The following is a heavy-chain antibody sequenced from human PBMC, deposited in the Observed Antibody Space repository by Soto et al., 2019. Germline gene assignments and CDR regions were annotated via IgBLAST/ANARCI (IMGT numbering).Heavy chain of an antibody. V-gene: IGHV1-58*02. CDR3: GSAQLIAARRAFDI. J-gene: IGHJ3*02. D-gene: IGHD6-6*01. CDR1: GFTFTSSA. Sequence: EASVKVSCKASGFTFTSSAMQWVRQARGQRLEWIGWIVVGSGNTNYAQKFQERVTITRDMSTSTAYMELSSLRSEDTAVYYCGSAQLIAARRAFDIWGQGTMVTVSS. CDR2: IVVGSGNT.